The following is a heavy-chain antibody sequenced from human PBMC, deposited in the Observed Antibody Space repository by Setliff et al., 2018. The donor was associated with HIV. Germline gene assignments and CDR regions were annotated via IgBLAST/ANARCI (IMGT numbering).Heavy chain of an antibody. D-gene: IGHD6-19*01. V-gene: IGHV4-31*08. CDR2: IYYSGST. CDR3: IIAYSSGWLAPMGFDS. Sequence: SCTVSGGSISSGGYYWSWIRQHPGKGLEWIGYIYYSGSTYYNPSLKSRATISVDMSKNQFSLRLSSVTAADTAVYYCIIAYSSGWLAPMGFDSWGQGTLVTVS. J-gene: IGHJ4*02. CDR1: GGSISSGGYY.